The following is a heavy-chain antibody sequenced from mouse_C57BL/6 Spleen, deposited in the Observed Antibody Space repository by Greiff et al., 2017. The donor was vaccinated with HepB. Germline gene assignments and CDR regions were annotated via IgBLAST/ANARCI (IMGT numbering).Heavy chain of an antibody. J-gene: IGHJ3*01. CDR1: GYAFTNYL. CDR3: ARGAAYDGYPFAY. D-gene: IGHD2-3*01. CDR2: INPGSGGT. Sequence: VKLQESGAELVRPGTSVKVSCKASGYAFTNYLIEWVKQRPGQGLEWIGVINPGSGGTNYNEKFKGKATLTADKSSSTAYMQLSSLTSEDSAVYFCARGAAYDGYPFAYWGQGTLVTVSA. V-gene: IGHV1-54*01.